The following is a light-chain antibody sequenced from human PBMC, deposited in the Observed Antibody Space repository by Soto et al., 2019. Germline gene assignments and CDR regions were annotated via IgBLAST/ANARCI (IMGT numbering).Light chain of an antibody. CDR3: QQYGSSPT. Sequence: EIVLTQSPGTLSLSPGERATLSCRASQSVTSDYLAWYQQKPGQAPSLVMYGGYIRATGIPDRFSGGGSGTDFTLTISKLEPEDFAVYYCQQYGSSPTFGQGTKVEVK. V-gene: IGKV3-20*01. J-gene: IGKJ1*01. CDR1: QSVTSDY. CDR2: GGY.